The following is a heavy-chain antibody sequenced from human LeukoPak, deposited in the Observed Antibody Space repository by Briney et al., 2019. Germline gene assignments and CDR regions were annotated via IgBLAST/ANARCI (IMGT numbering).Heavy chain of an antibody. CDR2: ISWNSGRV. Sequence: GGSLRLSCAASGFTFNDYAMHWVRQAPGKGLKWVSGISWNSGRVFYADSVKGRFTISRDNAKNSLYLQMNNLGPEATALYYCAKDRYSNGWYYFHYWGQGTLVTVSS. J-gene: IGHJ4*02. CDR3: AKDRYSNGWYYFHY. V-gene: IGHV3-9*01. CDR1: GFTFNDYA. D-gene: IGHD6-19*01.